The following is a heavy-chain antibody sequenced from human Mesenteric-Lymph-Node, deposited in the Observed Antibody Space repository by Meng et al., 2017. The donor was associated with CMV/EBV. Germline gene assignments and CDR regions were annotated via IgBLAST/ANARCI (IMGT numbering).Heavy chain of an antibody. D-gene: IGHD1-26*01. CDR1: GGSISSYY. CDR3: ARGRSGSYYDY. J-gene: IGHJ4*02. V-gene: IGHV4-59*01. Sequence: GSLRLSCTVSGGSISSYYWSWIRQPPGKGLEWIGYIYYSGSTNYKPSLKSRVTISVDTSKNQFSMKLSSVTAEDTAVYYCARGRSGSYYDYWGQGTLVTVSS. CDR2: IYYSGST.